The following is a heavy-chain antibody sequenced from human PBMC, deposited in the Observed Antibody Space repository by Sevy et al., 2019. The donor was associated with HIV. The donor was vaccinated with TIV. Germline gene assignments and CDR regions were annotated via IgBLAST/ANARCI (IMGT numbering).Heavy chain of an antibody. Sequence: GGALRLSCEASGFTFSSYSMDWVRQGPGKGLEWVAVISYDGSNKYYEDSVKVRFTISRDNSKNTLSLQMNSRRAERTAGHYCATDRVRACRGSRCYGYFYYGMDVWSQGTTVNVSS. CDR3: ATDRVRACRGSRCYGYFYYGMDV. CDR1: GFTFSSYS. CDR2: ISYDGSNK. V-gene: IGHV3-30*04. J-gene: IGHJ6*02. D-gene: IGHD2-15*01.